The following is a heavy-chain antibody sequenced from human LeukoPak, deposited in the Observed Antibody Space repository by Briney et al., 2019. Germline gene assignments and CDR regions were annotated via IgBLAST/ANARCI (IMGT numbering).Heavy chain of an antibody. D-gene: IGHD6-13*01. J-gene: IGHJ6*02. CDR2: ISAYNGNT. CDR1: GYTFTSYG. V-gene: IGHV1-18*01. CDR3: ARDGQQPITDYYYYYGMDV. Sequence: GASVKVSCKASGYTFTSYGISWVRQAPGQGLEWMGWISAYNGNTNYAQKLQGRVTMTTDTSTSTAYMELRSLRSDDTAVYYCARDGQQPITDYYYYYGMDVWGQGTTVTVSS.